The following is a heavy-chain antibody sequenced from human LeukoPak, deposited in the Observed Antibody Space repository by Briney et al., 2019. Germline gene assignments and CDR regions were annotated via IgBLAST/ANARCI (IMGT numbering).Heavy chain of an antibody. CDR3: ARVTYVDDMLYQYFDY. D-gene: IGHD4-17*01. CDR2: IFHSGNS. Sequence: PSETLSLTCGVSYYSIRSGHYWGWIRPSPGKGLEWVGSIFHSGNSYYNPSLKSRLTMSVDTSKNQFSLKLTSVTAADTALYYCARVTYVDDMLYQYFDYWGQGILVTVSS. V-gene: IGHV4-38-2*01. CDR1: YYSIRSGHY. J-gene: IGHJ4*02.